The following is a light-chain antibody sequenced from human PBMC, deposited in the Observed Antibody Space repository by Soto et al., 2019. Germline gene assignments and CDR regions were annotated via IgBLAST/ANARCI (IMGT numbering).Light chain of an antibody. V-gene: IGKV3-15*01. Sequence: EIVMTQSPDTLSVSPGERATVSCRASESVSSNLAWYQQKAGQAPRLLIYGASTRATGIPARFSGSGSGTEFTLTISTLXSEDVAIYYCQQYNSWPPYTFGQGTKVDIK. CDR3: QQYNSWPPYT. CDR2: GAS. J-gene: IGKJ2*01. CDR1: ESVSSN.